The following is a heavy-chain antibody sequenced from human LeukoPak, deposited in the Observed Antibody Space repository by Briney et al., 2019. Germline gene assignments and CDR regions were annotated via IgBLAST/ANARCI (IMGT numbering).Heavy chain of an antibody. D-gene: IGHD3-22*01. CDR3: ARGVLGYDSSGSDAFDI. CDR2: ISYSGST. V-gene: IGHV4-59*01. CDR1: GGSISSYY. Sequence: SETLSLTCTVSGGSISSYYWSWIRQPPGKGLEWIGYISYSGSTTYTPSLKSRVTISVDTSKNQFSLKLSSVTAADTAVYYCARGVLGYDSSGSDAFDIWGQGTMVTVSS. J-gene: IGHJ3*02.